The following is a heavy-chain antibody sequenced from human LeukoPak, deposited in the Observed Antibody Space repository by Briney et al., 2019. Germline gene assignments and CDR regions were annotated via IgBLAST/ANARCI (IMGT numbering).Heavy chain of an antibody. V-gene: IGHV4-59*11. J-gene: IGHJ4*02. CDR1: GGSISSHY. Sequence: SETLSLTCIVSGGSISSHYWSWIRQPPGKGLGWIGYIYYSGSTNYNPSLKSRLTISVDTSKNQFSLELSSVTAADTAVYYCARGALRGWLLPDYWGQGTLVTVSS. D-gene: IGHD5-18*01. CDR2: IYYSGST. CDR3: ARGALRGWLLPDY.